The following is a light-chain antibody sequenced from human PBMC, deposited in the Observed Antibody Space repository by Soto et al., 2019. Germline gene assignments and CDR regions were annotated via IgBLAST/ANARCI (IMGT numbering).Light chain of an antibody. CDR1: QSVSSSH. V-gene: IGKV3-20*01. CDR2: GAS. CDR3: QQYGSFG. J-gene: IGKJ1*01. Sequence: EIVLTQSPGTLSLSPGERATLSCRASQSVSSSHLAWYQQKPGQAPRLLIYGASSTATGIPDRFSGSGSGTDFTLNISRLEPEEFAVYYWQQYGSFGFGQGTKVEIK.